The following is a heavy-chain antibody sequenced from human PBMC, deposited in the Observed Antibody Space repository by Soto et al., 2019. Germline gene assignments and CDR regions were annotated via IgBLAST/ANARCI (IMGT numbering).Heavy chain of an antibody. Sequence: SETLSLTCTVSGGSISSYYWSWIRQPPGKGLEWIGYIYYSGSTNYNPSLKSRVTISVDTSKNQFSLKLSSVTAADTAVYYCERHYTGIVASGFDYWGQGTLVNVSS. CDR1: GGSISSYY. CDR2: IYYSGST. V-gene: IGHV4-59*08. CDR3: ERHYTGIVASGFDY. J-gene: IGHJ4*02. D-gene: IGHD2-15*01.